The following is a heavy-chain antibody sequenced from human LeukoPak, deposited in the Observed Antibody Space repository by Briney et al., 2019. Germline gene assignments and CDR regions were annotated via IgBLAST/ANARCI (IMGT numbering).Heavy chain of an antibody. CDR2: SSATGGSA. D-gene: IGHD1-14*01. Sequence: GGSLRLSYAASGFTFSSFAMTWVRRAPGKGLEWVSSSSATGGSAYYIYSVKGRFTISRDNSQNTLYLQMNSLRAEDTAVYYCSINIITGKPPDYWGQGTLVTVPS. V-gene: IGHV3-23*01. CDR3: SINIITGKPPDY. CDR1: GFTFSSFA. J-gene: IGHJ4*02.